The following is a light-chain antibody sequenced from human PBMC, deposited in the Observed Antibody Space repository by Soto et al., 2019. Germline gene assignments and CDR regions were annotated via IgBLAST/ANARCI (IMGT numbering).Light chain of an antibody. Sequence: EVVLTQSPATLSLSPGERATLSCRASQSIRSSLAWYQQKPGQAPRLLIYDASDRATGIPARFSGSGSGTDFTLTTSSLEREDFAVYYCQQRSNWPPLFTFGPGTKVDIK. CDR2: DAS. CDR1: QSIRSS. V-gene: IGKV3-11*01. J-gene: IGKJ3*01. CDR3: QQRSNWPPLFT.